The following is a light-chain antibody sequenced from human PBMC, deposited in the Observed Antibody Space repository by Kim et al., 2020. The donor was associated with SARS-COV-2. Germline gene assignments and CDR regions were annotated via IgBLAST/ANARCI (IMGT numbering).Light chain of an antibody. J-gene: IGKJ4*01. V-gene: IGKV1-33*01. Sequence: VGDRVIITCQASRDISNYLNWYRQKPGKAPEALIYDASTLETGVPSRFSGSGSGTHFTFTINSLLPEDIGTYYCQQYEDVPLTFGGGTKVEIK. CDR1: RDISNY. CDR3: QQYEDVPLT. CDR2: DAS.